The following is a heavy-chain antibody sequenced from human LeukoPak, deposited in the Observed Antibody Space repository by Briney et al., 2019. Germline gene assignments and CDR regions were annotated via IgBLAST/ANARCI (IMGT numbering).Heavy chain of an antibody. D-gene: IGHD5-24*01. CDR1: GGTFSSYA. CDR3: ARDRDGYNFSFDY. Sequence: SVKVSCKASGGTFSSYAISWVRQAPGQGLEWMGGIIPIFGTANYAQKFQGRVTITTDESTSTAYMELSSLRSEDTAVYCCARDRDGYNFSFDYWGQGTLVTVSS. V-gene: IGHV1-69*05. CDR2: IIPIFGTA. J-gene: IGHJ4*02.